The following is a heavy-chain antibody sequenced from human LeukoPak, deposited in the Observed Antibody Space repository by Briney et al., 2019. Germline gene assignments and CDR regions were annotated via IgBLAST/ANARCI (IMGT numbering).Heavy chain of an antibody. Sequence: SVKVSCKASGGTFNYYTIRWVRQAPGEGLEWMGRIIPILGIANYAQKFQGRVTVTADKSTSTAYMELSSLRSEDTAVYYCASFQRDNDYWGQGTLVTVSS. CDR2: IIPILGIA. J-gene: IGHJ4*02. CDR3: ASFQRDNDY. V-gene: IGHV1-69*02. CDR1: GGTFNYYT. D-gene: IGHD1-1*01.